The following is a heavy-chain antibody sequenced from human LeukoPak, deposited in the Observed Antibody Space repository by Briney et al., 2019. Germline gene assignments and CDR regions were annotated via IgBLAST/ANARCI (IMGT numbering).Heavy chain of an antibody. V-gene: IGHV4-39*01. CDR1: GDSISSGDYY. Sequence: SETLSLTCTVSGDSISSGDYYWSWIRQPAGKGLEWIGRISSSGSTYYNPSLKSRVTISVDTSKNQFSLKLSSVTAADTAVYYCARQGRISMIVVLIEDAFDIWGQGTMVTVSS. CDR3: ARQGRISMIVVLIEDAFDI. CDR2: ISSSGST. D-gene: IGHD3-22*01. J-gene: IGHJ3*02.